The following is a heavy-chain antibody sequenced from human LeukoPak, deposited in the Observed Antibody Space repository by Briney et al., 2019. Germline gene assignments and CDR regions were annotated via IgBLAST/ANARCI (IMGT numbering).Heavy chain of an antibody. CDR3: ARDKQGQLVAFDI. J-gene: IGHJ3*02. Sequence: GGSLRLSCAASGFTFSSYWMSWVRQAPGKGLEWVANIKQDGSEKYYVDSVKGRFTISRDNAKNSLYLQMNSLRAEDTAVYYCARDKQGQLVAFDIWGQGTMVTVSS. D-gene: IGHD6-13*01. V-gene: IGHV3-7*01. CDR1: GFTFSSYW. CDR2: IKQDGSEK.